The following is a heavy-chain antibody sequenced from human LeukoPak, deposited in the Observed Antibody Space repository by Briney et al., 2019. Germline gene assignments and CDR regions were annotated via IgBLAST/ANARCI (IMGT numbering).Heavy chain of an antibody. V-gene: IGHV7-4-1*02. CDR1: GYTFTSYA. Sequence: ASVKVSCKASGYTFTSYAMNWVRQAPGQGLEWMGRINTNTGNPTYAQGFTGRFAFSLDTSVSTAYLQISSLKAEDTAVYYCARERTASGSYSPDSYWGQGTLVTVSS. J-gene: IGHJ4*02. CDR2: INTNTGNP. CDR3: ARERTASGSYSPDSY. D-gene: IGHD1-26*01.